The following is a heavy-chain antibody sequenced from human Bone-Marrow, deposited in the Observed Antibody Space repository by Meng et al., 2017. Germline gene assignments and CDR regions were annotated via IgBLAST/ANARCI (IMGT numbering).Heavy chain of an antibody. CDR3: ARDSSPIVVVTAGTDY. CDR2: ISYDGRNE. CDR1: GFTFGDYA. Sequence: GESLKISCTASGFTFGDYAMSWFRQAPGKGLEWVAVISYDGRNEYYADSVKGRFTISRDNSKNTLYLQMNSLRAEDTAVYYCARDSSPIVVVTAGTDYWGQGTLVTVSS. J-gene: IGHJ4*02. V-gene: IGHV3-30*04. D-gene: IGHD2-21*02.